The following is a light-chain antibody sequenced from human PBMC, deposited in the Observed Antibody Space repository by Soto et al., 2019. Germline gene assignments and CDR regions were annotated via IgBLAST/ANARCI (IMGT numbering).Light chain of an antibody. CDR3: QQDNSDPYT. Sequence: DIQMTQSPSTLSASVGDRVTITCRASQSISSWLAWYQQKPGKAPKLLIYDASSLESGVPSRFSGSGSGTEFTLTISSLQPDDLATYYCQQDNSDPYTFGQGTKLDIK. CDR2: DAS. J-gene: IGKJ2*01. CDR1: QSISSW. V-gene: IGKV1-5*01.